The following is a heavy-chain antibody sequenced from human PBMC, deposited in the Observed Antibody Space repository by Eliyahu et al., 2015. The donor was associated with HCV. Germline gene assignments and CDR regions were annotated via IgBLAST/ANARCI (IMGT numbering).Heavy chain of an antibody. CDR3: ARRRGARHLDV. CDR2: INHSGXT. CDR1: GESFSAYY. J-gene: IGHJ6*02. Sequence: QAQLQQWGAGRLKPSQTMSLTCAVYGESFSAYYWTWVRQPPGKGLDWIGEINHSGXTNYNPSLKSRVTISIDTSKNQFSLRLTSLTAADTAVYYCARRRGARHLDVWGQGTTVTVSS. D-gene: IGHD3-3*02. V-gene: IGHV4-34*02.